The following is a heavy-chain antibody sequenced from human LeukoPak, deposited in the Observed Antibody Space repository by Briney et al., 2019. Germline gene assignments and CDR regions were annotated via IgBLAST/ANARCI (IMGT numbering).Heavy chain of an antibody. Sequence: GGSLRLSCAASGFTFSSYGMHWVRQAPGKGLEWVAFIRYDGSNKYYADSVKGRFTISRDNAKNSLYLQMNSLRAEDTAVYYCARDLGDYDFWSGLYYFDYWGQGTLVTVSS. CDR3: ARDLGDYDFWSGLYYFDY. V-gene: IGHV3-30*02. J-gene: IGHJ4*02. CDR1: GFTFSSYG. CDR2: IRYDGSNK. D-gene: IGHD3-3*01.